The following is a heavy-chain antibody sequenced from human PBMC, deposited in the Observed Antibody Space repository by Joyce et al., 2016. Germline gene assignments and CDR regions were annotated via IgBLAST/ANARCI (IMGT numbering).Heavy chain of an antibody. CDR3: ARLPAAATSRIHWYFDL. CDR1: GGSLSSGGYF. V-gene: IGHV4-39*01. J-gene: IGHJ2*01. Sequence: QLQLQESGPGLVRPSETLWPTCSVSGGSLSSGGYFCGWIRQPPGKSLGWIGSTFDSGYTYQNPSLKSQVTISVDTSKNQFSMEVASVTAADTAVYYSARLPAAATSRIHWYFDLWGRGTLVTVSS. D-gene: IGHD2-2*01. CDR2: TFDSGYT.